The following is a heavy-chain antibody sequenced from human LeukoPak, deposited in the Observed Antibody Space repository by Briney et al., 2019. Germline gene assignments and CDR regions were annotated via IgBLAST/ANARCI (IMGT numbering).Heavy chain of an antibody. Sequence: PGGSLRLSCAASGFSFSSYWVNWVRQAPGKGLEWVANIKQDGSEKYYVDSVKGRFTISRDNAKNSLYLQMNSLRAEDTAVYYCARGGYCSGGSCYSVSYQFDCWGQGTLVTVSS. CDR2: IKQDGSEK. D-gene: IGHD2-15*01. J-gene: IGHJ4*02. V-gene: IGHV3-7*01. CDR3: ARGGYCSGGSCYSVSYQFDC. CDR1: GFSFSSYW.